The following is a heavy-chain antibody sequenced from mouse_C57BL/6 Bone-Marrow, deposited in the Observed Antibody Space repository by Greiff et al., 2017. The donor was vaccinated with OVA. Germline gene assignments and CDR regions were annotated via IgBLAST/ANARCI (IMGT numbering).Heavy chain of an antibody. D-gene: IGHD1-1*01. Sequence: QVQLKQSGAELVRPGASVTLSCKASGYTFTDYEMHWVKQTPVHGLEWIGAIDPETGGTAYNQKFKGKAILTADKSSSTAYMELRSLTSEDSAVYYCTRGILHYWGQGTTLTVSS. CDR3: TRGILHY. CDR1: GYTFTDYE. CDR2: IDPETGGT. J-gene: IGHJ2*01. V-gene: IGHV1-15*01.